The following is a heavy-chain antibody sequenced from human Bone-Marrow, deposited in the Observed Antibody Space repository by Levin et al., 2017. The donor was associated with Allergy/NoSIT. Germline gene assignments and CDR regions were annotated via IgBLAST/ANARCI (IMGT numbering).Heavy chain of an antibody. V-gene: IGHV3-15*01. CDR3: TTEPDAAVAQFYGLDV. CDR2: IKSKTDGGTP. Sequence: GGSLRLSCAASGFKLRDHWMYWVRQAPGKGLVWVGRIKSKTDGGTPDYAAPVKGRFTISRDDSENTLFLQMNSLKTDDTAVYHCTTEPDAAVAQFYGLDVWGQGTTVTVSS. J-gene: IGHJ6*02. CDR1: GFKLRDHW. D-gene: IGHD6-13*01.